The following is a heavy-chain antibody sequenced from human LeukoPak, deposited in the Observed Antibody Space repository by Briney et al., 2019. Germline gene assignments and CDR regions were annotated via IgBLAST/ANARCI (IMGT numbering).Heavy chain of an antibody. CDR3: ARDRTLEMATILDY. J-gene: IGHJ4*02. D-gene: IGHD5-24*01. CDR1: GFTFSSYG. Sequence: PGGSLRLSCAASGFTFSSYGMHWVRQAPGKGLEWVAVISYDGSTKYYADSVKGRFTISRDNSKNTLYLQMNSLRAEDTAVYYCARDRTLEMATILDYWGQGTLVTVSS. V-gene: IGHV3-30*19. CDR2: ISYDGSTK.